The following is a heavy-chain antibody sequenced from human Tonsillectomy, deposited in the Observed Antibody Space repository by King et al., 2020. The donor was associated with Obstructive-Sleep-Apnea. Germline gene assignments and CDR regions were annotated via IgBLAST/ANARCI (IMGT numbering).Heavy chain of an antibody. CDR1: GGSFSGYY. J-gene: IGHJ4*02. D-gene: IGHD6-13*01. CDR2: INPSGST. Sequence: VQLQQWGAGLLKPSETLSLTCAVYGGSFSGYYWSWIRQPPGKGLEWIGEINPSGSTNYNPSLKSRVTISVETSKNQFSLKLSPVTAADTAVYYCAITGIAAAGTGDWGQGTLVTVSS. V-gene: IGHV4-34*01. CDR3: AITGIAAAGTGD.